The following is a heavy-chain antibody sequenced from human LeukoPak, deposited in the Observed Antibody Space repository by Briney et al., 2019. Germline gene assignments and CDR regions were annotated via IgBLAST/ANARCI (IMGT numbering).Heavy chain of an antibody. V-gene: IGHV3-73*01. Sequence: GGSLRLSCADSGFTFSGSTMNWVRQASGKGLEWVGRIRSKANSYATAYAASVKGRFTISRDDSKNTAYLQMSSLKTEDTAVYYCTRPLLTGGGKGGAFDIWGQGTMVTVSS. J-gene: IGHJ3*02. CDR1: GFTFSGST. D-gene: IGHD4-23*01. CDR3: TRPLLTGGGKGGAFDI. CDR2: IRSKANSYAT.